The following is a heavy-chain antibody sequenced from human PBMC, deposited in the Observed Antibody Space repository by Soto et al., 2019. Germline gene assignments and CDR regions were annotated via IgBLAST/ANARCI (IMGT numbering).Heavy chain of an antibody. CDR3: ARGAYYYGSSGLSY. CDR1: GFTFSSYS. D-gene: IGHD3-22*01. CDR2: ISSSSSTI. Sequence: EVQLVESGGGLVQPGGSLRLSCAASGFTFSSYSMNWVRQAPGKGLEWVSYISSSSSTIYYADSVKGRFTISRDNAKNSLSLQMNSLRAEDTAVYYCARGAYYYGSSGLSYWGQGTLVTVSS. V-gene: IGHV3-48*01. J-gene: IGHJ4*02.